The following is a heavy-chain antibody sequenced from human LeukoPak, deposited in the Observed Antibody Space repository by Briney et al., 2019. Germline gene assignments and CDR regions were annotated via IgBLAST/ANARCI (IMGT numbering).Heavy chain of an antibody. V-gene: IGHV3-30*02. D-gene: IGHD2-2*01. CDR1: GFTFSSYG. CDR3: AKAPYSSSWSPDD. J-gene: IGHJ4*02. Sequence: GGSLRLSCAASGFTFSSYGMHWVRQAPGKGLEWVAFIRYDGSNKYYADSVKGRFTISRDNSKNMLYLQMNNLRGEDTAVYFCAKAPYSSSWSPDDWGQGTLVTVSS. CDR2: IRYDGSNK.